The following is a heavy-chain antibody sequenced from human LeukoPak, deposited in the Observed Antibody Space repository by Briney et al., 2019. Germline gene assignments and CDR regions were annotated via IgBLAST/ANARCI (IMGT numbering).Heavy chain of an antibody. CDR2: IWYDGSNK. D-gene: IGHD4-17*01. CDR1: GFTFSSYG. CDR3: VREQYGDDDAFDI. V-gene: IGHV3-33*01. J-gene: IGHJ3*02. Sequence: GGSLRLSCAASGFTFSSYGMHWVRQAPGKGLEWVGDIWYDGSNKYYADSVKGRFTISRDNSKNTLSLQMNSLRAEDTAVYYCVREQYGDDDAFDIWGQGTMVTVSS.